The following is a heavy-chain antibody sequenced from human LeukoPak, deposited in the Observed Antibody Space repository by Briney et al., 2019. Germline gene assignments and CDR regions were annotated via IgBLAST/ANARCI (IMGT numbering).Heavy chain of an antibody. V-gene: IGHV3-7*01. CDR3: AREWAGPSFDY. CDR1: GFTFSSYW. CDR2: IKQDGSEK. D-gene: IGHD6-19*01. Sequence: GGSLRLSCAASGFTFSSYWMSWVRQAPGKGLEWVANIKQDGSEKSYVDSVKGRFTISRDNTKNSLYLQMNSLRAEDTAVYFCAREWAGPSFDYWGQGTLVTVSS. J-gene: IGHJ4*02.